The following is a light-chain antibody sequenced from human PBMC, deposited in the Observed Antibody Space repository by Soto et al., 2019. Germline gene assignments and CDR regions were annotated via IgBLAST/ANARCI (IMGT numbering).Light chain of an antibody. CDR3: QQYYSYST. J-gene: IGKJ1*01. CDR2: DGS. V-gene: IGKV1-5*01. Sequence: DIQMTQSPSTLSASVGDRVTITCRASQSISTWLAWYQQKPGKAPKLLIYDGSSLESGVPSRFSGSGSGAESTLSISSLQLDDFATYFCQQYYSYSTFGQGTRVEIK. CDR1: QSISTW.